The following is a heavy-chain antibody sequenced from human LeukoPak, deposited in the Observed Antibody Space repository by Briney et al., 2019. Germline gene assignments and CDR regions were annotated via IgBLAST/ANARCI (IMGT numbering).Heavy chain of an antibody. Sequence: ASVKVSCKVSGHTLTELPMHWVRQAPGKGLEWMGGFDPEDGETIYAQKFQGRVTMTEDTSTDTAYMELSSLRSEDTAVYYCATENPLSGSSYFDYWGQGTLVTVSS. CDR1: GHTLTELP. D-gene: IGHD1-26*01. V-gene: IGHV1-24*01. CDR2: FDPEDGET. CDR3: ATENPLSGSSYFDY. J-gene: IGHJ4*02.